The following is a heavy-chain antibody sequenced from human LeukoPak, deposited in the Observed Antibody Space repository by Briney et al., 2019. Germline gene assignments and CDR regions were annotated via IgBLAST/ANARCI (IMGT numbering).Heavy chain of an antibody. D-gene: IGHD6-19*01. Sequence: SVKVSCKASGGTFSSYAISWVRQAPGQGLEWMGGIVPIFGTANYAQKFQGRVTITADESTSTAYMELSSLRSEDTAVYYCARDWVAVAGTFQGNFDYWGQGTLVTVSS. CDR1: GGTFSSYA. J-gene: IGHJ4*02. CDR2: IVPIFGTA. V-gene: IGHV1-69*01. CDR3: ARDWVAVAGTFQGNFDY.